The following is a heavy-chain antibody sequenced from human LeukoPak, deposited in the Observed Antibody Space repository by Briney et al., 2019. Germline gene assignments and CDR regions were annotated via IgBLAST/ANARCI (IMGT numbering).Heavy chain of an antibody. CDR2: IYPGDSDT. J-gene: IGHJ4*02. CDR3: ARQGTGKVDY. D-gene: IGHD1-1*01. V-gene: IGHV5-51*01. CDR1: GYSFTSYW. Sequence: NRGESLKISCKGSGYSFTSYWIGWVRQMPGKGLEWMGIIYPGDSDTRYRASFQGHVTISADKSNSTAYLQWSSLEASDTAIYYCARQGTGKVDYWGQGTLVTVSS.